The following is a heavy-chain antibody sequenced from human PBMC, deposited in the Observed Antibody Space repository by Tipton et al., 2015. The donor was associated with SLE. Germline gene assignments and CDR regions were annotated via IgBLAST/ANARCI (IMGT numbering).Heavy chain of an antibody. V-gene: IGHV4-39*07. Sequence: TLSLTCTVSGGSISSSSYYWGWIRQPPGKGLEWIGSIYYSGSTYYNPSLKSRVTISVDPSKNQFSLKLTSVTAADTAVYYCATPDSGYCSGGSCFLFDYWGQGTLVTVSS. CDR2: IYYSGST. J-gene: IGHJ4*02. CDR1: GGSISSSSYY. D-gene: IGHD2-15*01. CDR3: ATPDSGYCSGGSCFLFDY.